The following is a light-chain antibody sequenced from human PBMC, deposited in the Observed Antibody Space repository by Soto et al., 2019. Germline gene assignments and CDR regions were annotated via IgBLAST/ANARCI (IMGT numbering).Light chain of an antibody. J-gene: IGKJ4*01. CDR2: GAS. CDR1: QSVNIN. CDR3: PQYKDWPPLT. V-gene: IGKV3D-15*01. Sequence: EIAMTQSPVTLSASPGERVTLSCRARQSVNINLAWYQQRPGQAPRVLIYGASNRSSGIPDRFSGSGSGIDFTITISSLEHDDFALYYCPQYKDWPPLTFGGGTRVEIK.